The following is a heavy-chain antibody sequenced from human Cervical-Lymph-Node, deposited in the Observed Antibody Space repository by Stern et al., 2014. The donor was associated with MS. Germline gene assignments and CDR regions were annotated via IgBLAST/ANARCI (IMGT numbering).Heavy chain of an antibody. Sequence: QLQLQESGPGLVKPSQTLSLTCTVSGGSISSGSYYWSWIRQPAGKGLEWIGRIYTSGSTNYNPSLKSRVTISVDTSKNQFSRKLSSVTAADTAVYYCAIVGYSYAFDYWGQGTLVTVSS. D-gene: IGHD5-18*01. CDR1: GGSISSGSYY. J-gene: IGHJ4*02. CDR3: AIVGYSYAFDY. V-gene: IGHV4-61*02. CDR2: IYTSGST.